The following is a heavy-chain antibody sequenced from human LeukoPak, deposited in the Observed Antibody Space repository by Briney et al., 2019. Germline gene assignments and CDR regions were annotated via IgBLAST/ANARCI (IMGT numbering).Heavy chain of an antibody. D-gene: IGHD3-3*01. V-gene: IGHV4-4*07. CDR1: GDSISAFY. CDR3: ARARPDYDFWSGYPGSNAFDI. Sequence: SEALSLTCSVSGDSISAFYWSWIRQPAGKELEWIGRIHGSGSSNYNPSLKSRVTMSVDMSKNQFSLKLSSVTAADTAVYYCARARPDYDFWSGYPGSNAFDIWGQGTMVTVSS. J-gene: IGHJ3*02. CDR2: IHGSGSS.